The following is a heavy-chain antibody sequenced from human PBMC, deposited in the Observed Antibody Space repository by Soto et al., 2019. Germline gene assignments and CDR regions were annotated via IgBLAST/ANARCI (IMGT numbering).Heavy chain of an antibody. D-gene: IGHD3-10*01. V-gene: IGHV4-39*01. CDR2: IYYSGST. CDR1: GGSISSSSYY. CDR3: ARHGGDYYSSYSMDV. Sequence: PSETLSLTCTVSGGSISSSSYYWGWIRQPPGKGLEWIGSIYYSGSTYYNPSLKSRVTISVDTSKNQFSLKLSSVTAADAAVYYCARHGGDYYSSYSMDVPGKGTTLTVSS. J-gene: IGHJ6*03.